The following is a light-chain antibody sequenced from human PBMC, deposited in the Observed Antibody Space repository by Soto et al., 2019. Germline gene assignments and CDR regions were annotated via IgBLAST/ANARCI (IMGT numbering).Light chain of an antibody. V-gene: IGLV2-14*01. CDR1: RSDVGGSNY. CDR3: SSYTSSSTPYV. CDR2: EVS. Sequence: QSALTQPASVSGSPGQSITISCTGTRSDVGGSNYVSWYQQHPGKAPKLMIYEVSNRPSGVSNRFSGSKSGNTASLTISGLQAEDEADYYCSSYTSSSTPYVFGTGTKLTVL. J-gene: IGLJ1*01.